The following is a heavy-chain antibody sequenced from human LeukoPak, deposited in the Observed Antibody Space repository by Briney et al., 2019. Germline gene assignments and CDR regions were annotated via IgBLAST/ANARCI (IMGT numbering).Heavy chain of an antibody. J-gene: IGHJ4*02. Sequence: GGSLRLSCAASRFXFSSYAISWVRQAPGKGLKWVSAISGSGGTTYNADSVKGRFTISRDNSKNTLYLQLNSLRAEDTAVYYCAKGAGNFNWSYHDYWGQGTLVTVSS. CDR1: RFXFSSYA. V-gene: IGHV3-23*01. CDR3: AKGAGNFNWSYHDY. CDR2: ISGSGGTT. D-gene: IGHD1-7*01.